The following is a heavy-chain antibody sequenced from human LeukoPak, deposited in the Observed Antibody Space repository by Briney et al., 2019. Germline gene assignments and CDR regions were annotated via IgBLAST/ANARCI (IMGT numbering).Heavy chain of an antibody. CDR3: ARDIGSSGSFGYFDY. J-gene: IGHJ4*02. CDR1: GFTFSSYA. V-gene: IGHV3-30-3*01. Sequence: GGSLRLSCAASGFTFSSYAMHWVHQAPGKGLEWVAVISYDGSNKYYADSVKGRFTISRDNSKSTLYLQMNSLRAEDTAVYYCARDIGSSGSFGYFDYWGQGTLVTVSS. D-gene: IGHD1-26*01. CDR2: ISYDGSNK.